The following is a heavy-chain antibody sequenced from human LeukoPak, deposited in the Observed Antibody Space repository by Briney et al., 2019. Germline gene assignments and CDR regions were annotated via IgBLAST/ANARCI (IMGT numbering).Heavy chain of an antibody. J-gene: IGHJ6*02. Sequence: GGSLRLSCAASGFTFSIYGMHWVRQAPGKGLEWVAVISYDGSNKYYADSVKGRFTISRDNSKNTLYLQMNSLRAEDTAVYYCAKDRTWRPLSCSSTSCLQDGMDVWGQGTTVTVSS. V-gene: IGHV3-30*18. D-gene: IGHD2-2*01. CDR3: AKDRTWRPLSCSSTSCLQDGMDV. CDR1: GFTFSIYG. CDR2: ISYDGSNK.